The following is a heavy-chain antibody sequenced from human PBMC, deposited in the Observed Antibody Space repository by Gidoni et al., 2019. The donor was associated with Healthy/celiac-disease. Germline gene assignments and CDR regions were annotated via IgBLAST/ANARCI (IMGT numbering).Heavy chain of an antibody. Sequence: EVQLVESGGGLVKPGGSLRLSCAASGFTFSRYSMNWVRQAPGKGLEWVSSISSSSSYIYYADSVKGRFTISRDNAKNSLYLQMNSLRAEDTAVYYCARDPMGATTGDYGMDVWGQGTTVTVSS. CDR3: ARDPMGATTGDYGMDV. V-gene: IGHV3-21*01. CDR1: GFTFSRYS. J-gene: IGHJ6*02. D-gene: IGHD1-26*01. CDR2: ISSSSSYI.